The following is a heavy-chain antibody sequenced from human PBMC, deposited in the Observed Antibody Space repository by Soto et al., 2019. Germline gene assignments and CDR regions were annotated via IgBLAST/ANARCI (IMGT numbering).Heavy chain of an antibody. V-gene: IGHV4-31*03. CDR2: IFYSGSF. CDR3: ARAPEPPPIFGVVRPYFFDY. Sequence: QVQLQESGPGLVKPSQTLSLTCTVSGASISSGGSYWSWIRQRPGKGLEWIGYIFYSGSFYYTPSLKGRVIIPPNPSKNQFPLRLTSVTAADTAVYYCARAPEPPPIFGVVRPYFFDYWGQGTLVTVSS. D-gene: IGHD3-3*01. CDR1: GASISSGGSY. J-gene: IGHJ4*02.